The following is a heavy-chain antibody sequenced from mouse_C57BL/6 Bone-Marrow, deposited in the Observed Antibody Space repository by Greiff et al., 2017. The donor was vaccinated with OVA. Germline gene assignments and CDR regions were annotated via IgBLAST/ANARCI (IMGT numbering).Heavy chain of an antibody. D-gene: IGHD2-4*01. Sequence: VQLQHSGAELARPGASVKLSCKASGYTFTSYGISWVKQRTGQGLEWIGEIYPRSGNTYYNEKFKGKATLTADKSSSTAYMELRSLTSEDSAVYFCARDYDYDWFAYWGQGTLVTVSA. CDR2: IYPRSGNT. J-gene: IGHJ3*01. V-gene: IGHV1-81*01. CDR3: ARDYDYDWFAY. CDR1: GYTFTSYG.